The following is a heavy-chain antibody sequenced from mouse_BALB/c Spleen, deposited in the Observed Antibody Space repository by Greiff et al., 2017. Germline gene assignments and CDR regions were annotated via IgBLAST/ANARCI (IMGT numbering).Heavy chain of an antibody. CDR3: ARDGYYYAMDY. CDR1: GFTFSSYA. V-gene: IGHV5-9-4*01. CDR2: ISSGGSYT. J-gene: IGHJ4*01. Sequence: EVKLVESGGGLVQPGGSLKLSCAASGFTFSSYAMSWVRQSPEKRLEWVAEISSGGSYTYYPDTVTGRFTISRDNAKNTLYLEMSSLRSEDTAMYYCARDGYYYAMDYWGQGTSVTVSS.